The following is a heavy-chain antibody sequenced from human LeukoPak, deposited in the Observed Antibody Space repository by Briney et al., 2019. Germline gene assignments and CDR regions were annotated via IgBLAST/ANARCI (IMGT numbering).Heavy chain of an antibody. CDR3: AKYPSGRPARYYFDY. Sequence: GGSLRLSCAASGFTFSSYAMSWVRQAPGKGLEWVSAISGSGGSTYYADSVKGRFTISRDNSKNTLYLQMNSLRAEDTAVYYCAKYPSGRPARYYFDYWGQGTLVTVSS. CDR1: GFTFSSYA. V-gene: IGHV3-23*01. D-gene: IGHD6-19*01. J-gene: IGHJ4*02. CDR2: ISGSGGST.